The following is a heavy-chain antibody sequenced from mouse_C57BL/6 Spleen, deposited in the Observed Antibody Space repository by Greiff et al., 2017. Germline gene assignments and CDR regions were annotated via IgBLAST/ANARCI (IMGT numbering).Heavy chain of an antibody. V-gene: IGHV5-4*01. J-gene: IGHJ1*03. Sequence: EVKLMESGGGLVKPGGSLKLSCAASGFTFTSYAMSWVRQTPEKRLEWVATISDGGSYTYYPDNVKGRSTISRDNAKNNLYLQLSHLKSEDTAMYYCAREEEYSNYEWYFDDWGTGTTVTVSS. CDR2: ISDGGSYT. CDR3: AREEEYSNYEWYFDD. D-gene: IGHD2-5*01. CDR1: GFTFTSYA.